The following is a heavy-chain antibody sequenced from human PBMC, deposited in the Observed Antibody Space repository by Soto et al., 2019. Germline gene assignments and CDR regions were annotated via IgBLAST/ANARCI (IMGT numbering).Heavy chain of an antibody. D-gene: IGHD2-2*01. CDR3: ARLTVPLDIVVLPAASFDF. CDR2: INPNSGGT. J-gene: IGHJ4*02. V-gene: IGHV1-2*02. CDR1: GYTFSGYY. Sequence: ASVKVSCKASGYTFSGYYIHWVRQAPGQGLEWMGWINPNSGGTNYAQKFQGRVAMTRDTSISTAYMELSRLRSDDTAVYYCARLTVPLDIVVLPAASFDFWGQGALVTVSS.